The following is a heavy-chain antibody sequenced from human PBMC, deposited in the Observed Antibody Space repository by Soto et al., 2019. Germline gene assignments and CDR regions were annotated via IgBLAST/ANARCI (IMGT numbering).Heavy chain of an antibody. V-gene: IGHV4-59*01. Sequence: SETLSLTCTVSGGSIGSYYWSWIRQPPGKGLEWIGYIYYSGSTNYNPSLKSRVTISVDTSKNQFSLKLSSVTAADTAVYYCASFNGYSGYDFFPAYWGRGTLVTVSS. D-gene: IGHD5-12*01. J-gene: IGHJ4*02. CDR1: GGSIGSYY. CDR2: IYYSGST. CDR3: ASFNGYSGYDFFPAY.